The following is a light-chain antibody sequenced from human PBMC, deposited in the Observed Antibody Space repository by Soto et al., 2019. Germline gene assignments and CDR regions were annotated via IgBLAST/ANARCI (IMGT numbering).Light chain of an antibody. J-gene: IGKJ4*01. CDR3: QQSYTTPPT. CDR1: QTIGKF. Sequence: DIQMTQSPSSLSASVGDGVTITCRASQTIGKFLNWYHQKPGKAPNLLIYGASNLQSGVPSRFSGSGSGTEFTLTISSLQPEDFATYYCQQSYTTPPTFGGGTKVESK. CDR2: GAS. V-gene: IGKV1-39*01.